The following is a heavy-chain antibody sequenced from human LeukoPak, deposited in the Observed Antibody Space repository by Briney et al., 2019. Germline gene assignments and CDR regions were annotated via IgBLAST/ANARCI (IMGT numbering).Heavy chain of an antibody. Sequence: SETLSLTCTVSGYSISSGYYWGWIRPPPGKGLEWIGSIYHSGSTYYNPSLKSRVTISIDTSKNQFSLKLSSVTAADTAVYYCAGKYYYDISGYYYVDYWGQGTLVTVSS. V-gene: IGHV4-38-2*02. J-gene: IGHJ4*02. CDR3: AGKYYYDISGYYYVDY. CDR2: IYHSGST. D-gene: IGHD3-22*01. CDR1: GYSISSGYY.